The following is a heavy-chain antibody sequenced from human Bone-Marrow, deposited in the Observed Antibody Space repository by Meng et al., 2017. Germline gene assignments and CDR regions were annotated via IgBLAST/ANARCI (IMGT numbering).Heavy chain of an antibody. J-gene: IGHJ5*02. CDR3: AKEGNGRDTWSWFDP. V-gene: IGHV1-18*01. Sequence: ASVKVSCKASGYTFTSYGISWLRQAPGQGPEWRGWISGYNGNTKYAQMLQGRVTMTTDTSTNTAYMELRNLRSDDTAVYYCAKEGNGRDTWSWFDPWGQGRRVTVSS. CDR1: GYTFTSYG. CDR2: ISGYNGNT. D-gene: IGHD2-8*01.